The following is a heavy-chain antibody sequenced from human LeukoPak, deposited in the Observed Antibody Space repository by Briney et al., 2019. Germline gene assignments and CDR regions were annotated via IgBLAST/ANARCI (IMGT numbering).Heavy chain of an antibody. CDR1: GFTFSSYA. CDR2: ISYDGSNK. Sequence: GGSLRLSCAASGFTFSSYAMHWVRQAPGKGLEWVAVISYDGSNKYYADSVKGRFTISRDNSKNTLYLQMNSLRAEDTAVYYCARDPTEMVPSPYYYYGMDVWGQGTTVTVSS. V-gene: IGHV3-30-3*01. D-gene: IGHD3-10*01. J-gene: IGHJ6*02. CDR3: ARDPTEMVPSPYYYYGMDV.